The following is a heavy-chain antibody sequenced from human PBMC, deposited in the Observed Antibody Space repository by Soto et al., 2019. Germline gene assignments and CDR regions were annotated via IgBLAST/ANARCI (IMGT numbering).Heavy chain of an antibody. CDR2: INPNSRNI. Sequence: AASVKVSCKASGDTFTTYDINWVRQATGHGREWMGWINPNSRNIGYAQRFQGRVTMTRETSIRKAYMELISLVSGETAVYYCAGGGASGSYYRLDYCGQGTLVTVSS. CDR1: GDTFTTYD. J-gene: IGHJ4*02. D-gene: IGHD3-10*01. CDR3: AGGGASGSYYRLDY. V-gene: IGHV1-8*01.